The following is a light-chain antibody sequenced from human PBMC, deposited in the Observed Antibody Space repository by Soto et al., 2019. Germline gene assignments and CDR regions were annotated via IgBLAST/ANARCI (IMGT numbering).Light chain of an antibody. CDR3: QQYNNWPLT. V-gene: IGKV3-15*01. CDR1: QNISRS. Sequence: EIVMTQSLATLSVSPVESATLSCRASQNISRSLAWYQQKPGQGPRLLIYGASSRATGIPVRFSGSGSGTEFTLTISSLQSEDFAVYYCQQYNNWPLTFGQGTRLEIK. J-gene: IGKJ5*01. CDR2: GAS.